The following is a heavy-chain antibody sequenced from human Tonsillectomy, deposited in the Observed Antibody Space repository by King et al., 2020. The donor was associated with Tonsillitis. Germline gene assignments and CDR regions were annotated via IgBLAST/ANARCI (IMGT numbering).Heavy chain of an antibody. D-gene: IGHD3-9*01. J-gene: IGHJ4*02. V-gene: IGHV4-34*01. Sequence: VQLQQWGAGLLKPSETLSLTCAVYDGTLSGYYWSWIRQPPGKGLEWIGEINHSGSTNYNPSLKSRVTILIDTSKNQFSLTLNSVTAADTAVYYCARTVKGANDILTGYFDYWGQGTLVTVSS. CDR3: ARTVKGANDILTGYFDY. CDR2: INHSGST. CDR1: DGTLSGYY.